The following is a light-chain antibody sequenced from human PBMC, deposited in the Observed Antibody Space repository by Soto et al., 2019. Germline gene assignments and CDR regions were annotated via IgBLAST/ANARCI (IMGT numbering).Light chain of an antibody. CDR1: QSVTNS. Sequence: EIVLAQSPGTLSLSPGERATLSCRASQSVTNSFLAWYQQKPGQSPRLLISGATTGATGIPPRFSASGSGTDFTLTVNSLQSEDIAVYYCQQYHNWPVTFGGGTKVDIK. J-gene: IGKJ4*01. CDR2: GAT. V-gene: IGKV3-15*01. CDR3: QQYHNWPVT.